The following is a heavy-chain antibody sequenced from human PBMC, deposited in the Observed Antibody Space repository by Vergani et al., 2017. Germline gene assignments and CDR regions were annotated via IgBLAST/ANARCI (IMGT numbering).Heavy chain of an antibody. Sequence: EVQLLESGGGLVQPGGSLRLSCAASGFTFSGSAMHWVRQASGKGLEWVGRIRSKANSYATAYAASVKGRFTISSDDSTNTAYLQMNSLKTEDTAVYYCTTPRRDGYNSDAVDIWGQGTMVTVSS. D-gene: IGHD5-24*01. J-gene: IGHJ3*02. CDR2: IRSKANSYAT. CDR3: TTPRRDGYNSDAVDI. V-gene: IGHV3-73*01. CDR1: GFTFSGSA.